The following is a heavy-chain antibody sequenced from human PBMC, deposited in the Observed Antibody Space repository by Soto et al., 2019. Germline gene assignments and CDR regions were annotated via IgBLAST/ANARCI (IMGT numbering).Heavy chain of an antibody. Sequence: SETLSLTCSVSGDSISSYYWTWIRQPSGKGLEWIGRISTSGSTNYNPSLKSRVSMSVDKSKKQFSLKLSSVTAADTAVYYCARDLKFGQADYWGQGSQVTVSS. CDR1: GDSISSYY. CDR2: ISTSGST. V-gene: IGHV4-4*07. J-gene: IGHJ4*02. CDR3: ARDLKFGQADY. D-gene: IGHD3-10*01.